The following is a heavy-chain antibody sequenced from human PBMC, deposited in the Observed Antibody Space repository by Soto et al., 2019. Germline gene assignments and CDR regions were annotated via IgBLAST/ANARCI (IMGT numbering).Heavy chain of an antibody. V-gene: IGHV4-59*01. Sequence: SETLSLTCTVSGGSISTYYWIWIRQPPGKGLEWIGYIYYSGSTNYNPSLKSRVTISVDTSKNQFSLKLSSVTAADTAVYYCAGYDCSGGSCYSGYYYMDVWGKGTTVTVSS. J-gene: IGHJ6*03. CDR3: AGYDCSGGSCYSGYYYMDV. CDR2: IYYSGST. D-gene: IGHD2-15*01. CDR1: GGSISTYY.